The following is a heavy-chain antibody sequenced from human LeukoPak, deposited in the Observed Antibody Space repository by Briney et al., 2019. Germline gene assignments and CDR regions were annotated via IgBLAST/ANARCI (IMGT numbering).Heavy chain of an antibody. CDR3: ARVLAARQLKYYYYGMDV. J-gene: IGHJ6*02. CDR1: GYTFTSYD. CDR2: MNPNSGNT. V-gene: IGHV1-8*01. Sequence: GASVKVSCKASGYTFTSYDINWVRQATGQGHEWMGWMNPNSGNTGYAQKFQGRVTMTRNTSISTAYMELSSLGSEDTAVYYCARVLAARQLKYYYYGMDVWGQGTTVTVSS. D-gene: IGHD6-6*01.